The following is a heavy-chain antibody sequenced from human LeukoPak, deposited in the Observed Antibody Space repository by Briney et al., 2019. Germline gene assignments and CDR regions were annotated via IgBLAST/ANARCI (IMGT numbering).Heavy chain of an antibody. J-gene: IGHJ4*02. Sequence: GESLKISCKGSGYSFTTYWIGWVRQMPGKGLKWMGIIYPGDSDTRYNPSFQGQVTISADKSVSTAYLQWSSLKASDTAMYYCARPVGGGTGYFDYWGQGTLVTVSS. V-gene: IGHV5-51*01. CDR1: GYSFTTYW. CDR3: ARPVGGGTGYFDY. CDR2: IYPGDSDT. D-gene: IGHD3-10*01.